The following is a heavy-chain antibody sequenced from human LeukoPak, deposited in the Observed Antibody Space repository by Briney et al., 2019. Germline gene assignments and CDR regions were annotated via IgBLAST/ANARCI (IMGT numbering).Heavy chain of an antibody. J-gene: IGHJ1*01. D-gene: IGHD3-22*01. V-gene: IGHV3-74*01. CDR2: IKSDGST. CDR3: ARAPSEIGGYYPEYFRH. CDR1: GFTFSSYW. Sequence: GGSLRLSCAASGFTFSSYWMHWVRQAPGKGLVWVSRIKSDGSTNYADSVKGRLTISRDNAKNTVSLQMNSLRAEDTGVYFCARAPSEIGGYYPEYFRHWGQGTLVTVSS.